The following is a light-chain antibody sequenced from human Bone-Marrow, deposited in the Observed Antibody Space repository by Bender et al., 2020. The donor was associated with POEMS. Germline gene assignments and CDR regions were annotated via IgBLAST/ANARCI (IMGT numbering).Light chain of an antibody. J-gene: IGLJ2*01. CDR2: GYN. V-gene: IGLV1-50*01. CDR3: AAWEDSLNGQVV. Sequence: QSVLTQPPSVSGAPGQRVTISCTGSSSNTGSGYDINWYQHLPGTAPKLLIYGYNNRPSGVPDRFSGSKSGTSASLAITGLQAEDEGDYYCAAWEDSLNGQVVFGGGTKLTVL. CDR1: SSNTGSGYD.